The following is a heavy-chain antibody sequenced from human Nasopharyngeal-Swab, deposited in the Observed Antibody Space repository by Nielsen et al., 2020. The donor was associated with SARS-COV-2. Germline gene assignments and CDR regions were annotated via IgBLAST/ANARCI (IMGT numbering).Heavy chain of an antibody. Sequence: GESLKIYCAASGFIFSAYAIHWVRQACGKGLEWVGRIGDKDHNYETTYGALVQGRFTISRDDSKNTAFLQMDSLKTEDTALYYCTTDFYFDYWGQGTLVTVSS. CDR1: GFIFSAYA. CDR2: IGDKDHNYET. CDR3: TTDFYFDY. V-gene: IGHV3-73*01. J-gene: IGHJ4*02.